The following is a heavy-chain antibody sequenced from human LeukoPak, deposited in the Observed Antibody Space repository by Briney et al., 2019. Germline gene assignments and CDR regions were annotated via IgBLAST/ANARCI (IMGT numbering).Heavy chain of an antibody. CDR2: ISISSSYT. J-gene: IGHJ6*04. V-gene: IGHV3-11*06. D-gene: IGHD4-17*01. CDR1: GFTFCDYY. Sequence: GGSLRLSCAASGFTFCDYYMSWIRQAPGKGLERVSYISISSSYTNFADSVEGRFTISRDNSKNSLYLQINRLGAEDTAVYYCARREHYGDYESQPGVFYYGMDVWGKGTTVSVSS. CDR3: ARREHYGDYESQPGVFYYGMDV.